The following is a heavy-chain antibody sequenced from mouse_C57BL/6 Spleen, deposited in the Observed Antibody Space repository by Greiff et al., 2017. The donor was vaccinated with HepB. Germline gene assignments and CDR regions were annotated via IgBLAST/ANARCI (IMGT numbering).Heavy chain of an antibody. CDR3: ARDGNYGFAY. J-gene: IGHJ3*01. D-gene: IGHD2-1*01. CDR1: GFTFSDYG. CDR2: ISSGSSTI. Sequence: EVHLVESGGGLVKPGGSLKLSCAASGFTFSDYGMHWVRQAPEKGLEWVAYISSGSSTIYYADTVKGRFTISRDNAKNTLFLQMTSLRSEDTAMYYCARDGNYGFAYWGQGTLVTVSA. V-gene: IGHV5-17*01.